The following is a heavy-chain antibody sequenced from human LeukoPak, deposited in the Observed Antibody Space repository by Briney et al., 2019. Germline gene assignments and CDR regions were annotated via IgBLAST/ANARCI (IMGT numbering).Heavy chain of an antibody. J-gene: IGHJ4*02. CDR3: ARVGSGWTFDY. Sequence: SETLSLTCIVSVGSISSYYWSWIRQPPGKGLVWIGYIYYSGSTNYTPSLKSRVTISVDTSKNQFSLKLSSVPAADTAVYYCARVGSGWTFDYWGQGTLVTVSS. D-gene: IGHD6-19*01. CDR2: IYYSGST. V-gene: IGHV4-59*01. CDR1: VGSISSYY.